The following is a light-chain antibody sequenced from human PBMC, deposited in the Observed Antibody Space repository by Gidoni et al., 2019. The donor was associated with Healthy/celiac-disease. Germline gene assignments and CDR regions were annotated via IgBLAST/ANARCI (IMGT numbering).Light chain of an antibody. CDR3: QVWDSSSDHWV. Sequence: SYVLTQSPSVSVAPGQTARITCGGNNIGSKSVHWYQRKPGQAPVLVVYDDSYRPSGIPERLSGSNSGNTATLTISRVEAGDEADYYFQVWDSSSDHWVFGGGTKLTVL. CDR1: NIGSKS. J-gene: IGLJ3*02. V-gene: IGLV3-21*02. CDR2: DDS.